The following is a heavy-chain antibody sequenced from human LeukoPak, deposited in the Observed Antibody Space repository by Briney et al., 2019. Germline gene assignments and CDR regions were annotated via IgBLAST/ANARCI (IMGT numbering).Heavy chain of an antibody. CDR2: INHSGST. D-gene: IGHD5-24*01. Sequence: SETLSLTCAVYGGSFSGYYWSWIRQPPGKGLEWIGEINHSGSTNYNPSLKSRVTISVDTSKNQFPLKLSSVTAADTAVYYCARAEMATYPPDYWGQGTLVTVSS. CDR1: GGSFSGYY. V-gene: IGHV4-34*01. CDR3: ARAEMATYPPDY. J-gene: IGHJ4*02.